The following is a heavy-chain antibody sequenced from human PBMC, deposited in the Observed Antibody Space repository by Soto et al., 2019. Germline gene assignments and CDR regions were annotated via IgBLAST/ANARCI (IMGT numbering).Heavy chain of an antibody. CDR2: VRQDGSEE. D-gene: IGHD2-15*01. Sequence: PGGSLRLSCVVSEFTFRTYWMSWVRQAPGKGLEWVANVRQDGSEENYVQSVKGRFSISRDNAKSSLYLQMNSLRAEDTAVYYCARAYCSGGTCYAGAFDMWGQGTMVTVSS. J-gene: IGHJ3*02. CDR3: ARAYCSGGTCYAGAFDM. V-gene: IGHV3-7*01. CDR1: EFTFRTYW.